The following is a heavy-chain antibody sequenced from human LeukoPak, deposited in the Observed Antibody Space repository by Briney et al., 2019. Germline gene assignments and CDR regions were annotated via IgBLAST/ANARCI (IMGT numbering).Heavy chain of an antibody. J-gene: IGHJ4*02. Sequence: SGGSLRLSCAASGFPFSTSSMTWVRHAPGKGLEWVSAISSDSNYIYYADLVKGRFTISRDNAKNSLYLQLSSLRVEDTAVYYCARDGSGWSRDYWGQGTLVTVSS. CDR3: ARDGSGWSRDY. CDR1: GFPFSTSS. CDR2: ISSDSNYI. D-gene: IGHD6-19*01. V-gene: IGHV3-21*06.